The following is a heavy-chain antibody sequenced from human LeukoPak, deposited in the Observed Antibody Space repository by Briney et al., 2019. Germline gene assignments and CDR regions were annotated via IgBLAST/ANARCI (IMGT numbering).Heavy chain of an antibody. CDR1: GGTFSSYA. J-gene: IGHJ3*02. Sequence: SVKVSCKASGGTFSSYAISWVRQAPGQGLEWMGGIIPIFGTANYAQKFQGRVTITADKSTSTAYMELSSLRSEDTAVYYCARGIYDYYDSSGYRPDAFDIWGQGTMVTVSS. D-gene: IGHD3-22*01. CDR3: ARGIYDYYDSSGYRPDAFDI. V-gene: IGHV1-69*06. CDR2: IIPIFGTA.